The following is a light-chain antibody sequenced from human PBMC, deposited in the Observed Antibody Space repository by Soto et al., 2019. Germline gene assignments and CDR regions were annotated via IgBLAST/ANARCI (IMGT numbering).Light chain of an antibody. CDR2: GVS. Sequence: EIVLTQSPGTLSLSPGDTATLSCRASQSFSSSYLAWYQHKPGQAPKLLLYGVSARAAGIPDRFSGSGFGTDFTLTISRLEPEDFAVYYCQQYGNSSPGTFGQGTKVDSK. CDR3: QQYGNSSPGT. CDR1: QSFSSSY. J-gene: IGKJ1*01. V-gene: IGKV3-20*01.